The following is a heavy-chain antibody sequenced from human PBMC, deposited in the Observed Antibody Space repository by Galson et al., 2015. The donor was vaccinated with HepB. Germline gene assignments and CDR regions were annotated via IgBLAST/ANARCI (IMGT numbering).Heavy chain of an antibody. D-gene: IGHD2-21*01. V-gene: IGHV5-51*01. Sequence: QSGAEVKKPGESLKISCKVSENTFTSNGIAWVPQMPGKGLEWMGIIFPGDSDTKYSPSFQGQVTSSADKSIRTAYLQWSSLKASDTAMYYCARHWGNTRGGDGLDYWGQGTLVTVSS. CDR3: ARHWGNTRGGDGLDY. CDR2: IFPGDSDT. CDR1: ENTFTSNG. J-gene: IGHJ4*02.